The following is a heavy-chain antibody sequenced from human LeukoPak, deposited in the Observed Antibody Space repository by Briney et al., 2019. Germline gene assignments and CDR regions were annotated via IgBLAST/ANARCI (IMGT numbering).Heavy chain of an antibody. D-gene: IGHD6-19*01. CDR1: GFTFNSYA. CDR3: AALAVAGTRAGGY. CDR2: ISGSGGST. Sequence: PGGSLTRSCSASGFTFNSYAMSWVRQAPGKGLEWVSAISGSGGSTYYADSVKVRFTISRDNSKNTLYLQMNSLRAEGTAVYYGAALAVAGTRAGGYWGQGSLVTVSS. J-gene: IGHJ4*02. V-gene: IGHV3-23*01.